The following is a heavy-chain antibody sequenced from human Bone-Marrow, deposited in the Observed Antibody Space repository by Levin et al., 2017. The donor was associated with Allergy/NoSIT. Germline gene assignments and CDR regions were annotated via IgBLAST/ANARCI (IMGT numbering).Heavy chain of an antibody. CDR2: ISSSSSTI. CDR3: ASERVYYGSGSYYPRWYFDL. J-gene: IGHJ2*01. V-gene: IGHV3-48*04. Sequence: HPGGSLRLSCAASGFTFSSYSMNWVRQAPGKGLEWVSYISSSSSTIYYADSVKGRFTISRDNAKNSLYLQMNSLRAEDTAVYYCASERVYYGSGSYYPRWYFDLWGRGTLVTVSS. CDR1: GFTFSSYS. D-gene: IGHD3-10*01.